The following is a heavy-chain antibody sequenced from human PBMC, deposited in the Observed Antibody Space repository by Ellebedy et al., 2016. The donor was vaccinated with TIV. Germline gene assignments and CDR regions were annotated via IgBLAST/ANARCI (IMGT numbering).Heavy chain of an antibody. D-gene: IGHD2-21*02. Sequence: GGSLRLXXAASGFTFSNAWMSWVRQAPGKGLEWVGRIKSKTDGGTTDYAAPVKGRFTISRDDSKNTLYLQMNSLKTEDTAVYYCTTSGIVVVTIDAFDIWGQGTMVTVSS. CDR2: IKSKTDGGTT. V-gene: IGHV3-15*01. CDR1: GFTFSNAW. J-gene: IGHJ3*02. CDR3: TTSGIVVVTIDAFDI.